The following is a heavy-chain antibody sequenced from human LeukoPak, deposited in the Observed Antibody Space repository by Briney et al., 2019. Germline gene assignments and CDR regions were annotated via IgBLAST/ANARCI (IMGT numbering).Heavy chain of an antibody. CDR3: ARAVYGSGSYEGIRFDP. V-gene: IGHV4-59*01. J-gene: IGHJ5*02. D-gene: IGHD3-10*01. Sequence: SEALSLTCTVSGVSISSYYWSWIRQPPGKGLEWIGYIYYSGSTNYNPSLKSRVTISVDTSKNQFSLKLSSVTAADTAVYYCARAVYGSGSYEGIRFDPWGQGTRVTVSS. CDR1: GVSISSYY. CDR2: IYYSGST.